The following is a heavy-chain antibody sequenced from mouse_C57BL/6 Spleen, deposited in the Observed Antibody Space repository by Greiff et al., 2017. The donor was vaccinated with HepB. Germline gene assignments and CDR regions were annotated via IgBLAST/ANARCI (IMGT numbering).Heavy chain of an antibody. J-gene: IGHJ4*01. CDR2: IDPSDSYT. V-gene: IGHV1-69*01. Sequence: QVQLQQPGAELVMPGASVKLSCKASGYTFTSYWMHWVKQRPGQGLEWIGEIDPSDSYTNYNQKFKGKSTLTVDKSSSTAYMQLSSLTSEDSAVYYCARHYDYDVRAMDYWGQGTSVTVSS. D-gene: IGHD2-4*01. CDR1: GYTFTSYW. CDR3: ARHYDYDVRAMDY.